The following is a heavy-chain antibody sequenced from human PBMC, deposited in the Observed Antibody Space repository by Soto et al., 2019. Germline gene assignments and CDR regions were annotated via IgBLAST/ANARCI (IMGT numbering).Heavy chain of an antibody. J-gene: IGHJ5*02. D-gene: IGHD3-10*01. CDR3: TTERRGRHLWFGTFLSNWSATSRGGFDP. V-gene: IGHV3-15*01. CDR2: IKSKTDGGTT. Sequence: EVQLVESGGGLVKPGGSLRLSCAASGFTFSNAWMSWVRQAPGKGLEWVGRIKSKTDGGTTDYAAPVKGRFTISSDDSNNTLHMQMNSLKTADTAVCYCTTERRGRHLWFGTFLSNWSATSRGGFDPCGQGTLVTVSA. CDR1: GFTFSNAW.